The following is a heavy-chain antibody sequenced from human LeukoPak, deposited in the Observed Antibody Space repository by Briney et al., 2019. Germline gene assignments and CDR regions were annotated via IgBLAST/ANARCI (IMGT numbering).Heavy chain of an antibody. J-gene: IGHJ4*02. CDR3: ARLVPERFFQLNPEGYYDY. CDR2: IYTSGST. Sequence: ETLSLTCTVSGGSISSYYWSWIRQPAGKGLEWIGRIYTSGSTNYNPSLKSRVTMSVDTSKNQFSLKLISVTAADTAVYYCARLVPERFFQLNPEGYYDYWGQGTLVTVSS. V-gene: IGHV4-4*07. CDR1: GGSISSYY. D-gene: IGHD3-3*01.